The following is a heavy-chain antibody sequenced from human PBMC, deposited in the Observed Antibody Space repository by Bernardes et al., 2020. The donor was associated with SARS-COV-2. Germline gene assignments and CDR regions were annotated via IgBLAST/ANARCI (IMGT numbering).Heavy chain of an antibody. CDR3: ALTGYSYGYALGY. CDR2: INSDGSST. V-gene: IGHV3-74*01. J-gene: IGHJ4*02. D-gene: IGHD5-18*01. CDR1: GFTFSRYW. Sequence: GGSLRLSCAASGFTFSRYWMHWVRQAPGKGLVWVSRINSDGSSTTYADSVKGRFTISRDNAKNTLYLQVNSLRVEDTAVYYCALTGYSYGYALGYWGQGTLVTVSS.